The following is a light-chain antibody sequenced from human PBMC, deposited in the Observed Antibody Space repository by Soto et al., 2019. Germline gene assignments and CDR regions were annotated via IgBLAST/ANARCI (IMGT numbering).Light chain of an antibody. J-gene: IGKJ1*01. V-gene: IGKV3-15*01. CDR2: GAS. CDR1: QSVSSN. CDR3: QQYNVYSWT. Sequence: EFVLTRSPGTLSLSPGERATLSCRASQSVSSNLAWYQQKHGQAPRLLIYGASTRATGIPARFSGSGSGTEFTLTISSLQPDDFATYYCQQYNVYSWTFGQGTKVDIK.